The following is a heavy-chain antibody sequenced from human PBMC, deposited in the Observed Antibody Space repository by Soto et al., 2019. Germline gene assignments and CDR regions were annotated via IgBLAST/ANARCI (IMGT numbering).Heavy chain of an antibody. CDR3: AHGGAYYYDSSGYYYERYYYGMYV. Sequence: SGPTLVNPTQTVTLTCTVSGFSLSTSGVGVGWIRQPPGKALEWLALIYWDDDKRYSPSLKSRLTITKDTSKNQVVLTMTNMDPVDTATYYCAHGGAYYYDSSGYYYERYYYGMYVWGQGTTVTVSS. J-gene: IGHJ6*02. D-gene: IGHD3-22*01. CDR1: GFSLSTSGVG. CDR2: IYWDDDK. V-gene: IGHV2-5*02.